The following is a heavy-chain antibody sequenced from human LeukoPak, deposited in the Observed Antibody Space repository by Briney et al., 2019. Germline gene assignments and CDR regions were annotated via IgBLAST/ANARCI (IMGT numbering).Heavy chain of an antibody. D-gene: IGHD3-10*01. J-gene: IGHJ6*02. CDR3: ARKSISGSYPYYYYYYGMDV. Sequence: PSETLSLTCAVYGGSFSGYYWCWIRQPPGKGLEWIGEINHSGSTNYNPSLKSRVTISVDTSKNQFSLKLSSVTAADTAVYYCARKSISGSYPYYYYYYGMDVWGQGTTVTVSS. CDR1: GGSFSGYY. V-gene: IGHV4-34*01. CDR2: INHSGST.